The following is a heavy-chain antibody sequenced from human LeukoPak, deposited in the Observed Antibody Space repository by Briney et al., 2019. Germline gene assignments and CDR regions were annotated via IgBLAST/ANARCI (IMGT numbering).Heavy chain of an antibody. D-gene: IGHD3-22*01. CDR3: ARASVGSGYYYGWFDP. CDR1: GGSISSHY. CDR2: IYYSGST. J-gene: IGHJ5*02. V-gene: IGHV4-59*11. Sequence: SETLSLTCTVSGGSISSHYWSWIRQPPGKGLEWIGYIYYSGSTNYNPSLKSRVTISVDTSKSQFSLKLSSVTAADTAVYYCARASVGSGYYYGWFDPWGQGTLVTVSS.